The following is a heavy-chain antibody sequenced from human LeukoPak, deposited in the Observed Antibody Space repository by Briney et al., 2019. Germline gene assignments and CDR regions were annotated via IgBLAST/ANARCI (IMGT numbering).Heavy chain of an antibody. J-gene: IGHJ4*02. CDR2: IYYSGST. CDR1: GGSFSGYY. D-gene: IGHD6-19*01. CDR3: ARARGSGWSIRFYFDY. V-gene: IGHV4-59*01. Sequence: PSETLSLTCAVYGGSFSGYYWSWIRQPPGKGLEWIGYIYYSGSTNYNPSLKSRVTISVDTSKNQFSLKLSSVTAADTAVYYCARARGSGWSIRFYFDYWGQGTLVTVSS.